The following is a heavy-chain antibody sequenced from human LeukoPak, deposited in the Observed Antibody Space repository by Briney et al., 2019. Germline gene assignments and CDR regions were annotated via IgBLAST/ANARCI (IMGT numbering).Heavy chain of an antibody. Sequence: PGGSLRLSCVASGFTFSDYYMTWVRQPPGKGLEWVANINQDGSEKYYVDSVKGRFTISRDNAKNSLFLQMNSLRAEDTAVYYCARDWRLDWFDPWGQGTLVTVSS. V-gene: IGHV3-7*01. D-gene: IGHD3-3*01. CDR2: INQDGSEK. CDR3: ARDWRLDWFDP. J-gene: IGHJ5*02. CDR1: GFTFSDYY.